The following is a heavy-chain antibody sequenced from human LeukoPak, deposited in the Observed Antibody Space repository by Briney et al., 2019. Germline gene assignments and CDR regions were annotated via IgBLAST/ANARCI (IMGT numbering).Heavy chain of an antibody. Sequence: KPSETLSLTCAVYGGSFSGYYWSWIRQPPGKGLEWIGEINHSGSTNYNPSLKSRVTISIDTSKNQISLKVISVIAADTAVYYCARRPLGGIDYWGQGTLVTVSS. J-gene: IGHJ4*02. CDR3: ARRPLGGIDY. V-gene: IGHV4-34*01. CDR2: INHSGST. CDR1: GGSFSGYY. D-gene: IGHD3-16*01.